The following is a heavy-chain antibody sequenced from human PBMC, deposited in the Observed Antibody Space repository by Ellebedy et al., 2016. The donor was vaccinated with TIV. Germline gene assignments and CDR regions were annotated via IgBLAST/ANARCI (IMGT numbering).Heavy chain of an antibody. CDR3: AAYYGGRFDY. J-gene: IGHJ4*02. V-gene: IGHV4-59*01. CDR2: IYYIGIT. CDR1: GGSISTFY. D-gene: IGHD4-23*01. Sequence: MPGGSLRLSCNVSGGSISTFYWSWIRQPPGKGLEFIGYIYYIGITNYNPSLESRVAILIDTPENQFSLRLSSVTAADTAVYYCAAYYGGRFDYWGQGTLVTVSS.